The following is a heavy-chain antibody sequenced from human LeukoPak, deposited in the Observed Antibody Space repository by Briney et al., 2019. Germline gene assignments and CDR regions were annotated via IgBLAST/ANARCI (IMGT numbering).Heavy chain of an antibody. CDR3: AAARHCSSTSCYEY. J-gene: IGHJ4*02. V-gene: IGHV1-58*02. D-gene: IGHD2-2*01. CDR2: IVVGSGNT. Sequence: SVKVSCKASGFTFTSSAMQWVRQARGQRLEWIGWIVVGSGNTNYAQKFQERVAITRDMSTSTAYMELSSLRSEDTAVYYCAAARHCSSTSCYEYWGQGTLVTVSS. CDR1: GFTFTSSA.